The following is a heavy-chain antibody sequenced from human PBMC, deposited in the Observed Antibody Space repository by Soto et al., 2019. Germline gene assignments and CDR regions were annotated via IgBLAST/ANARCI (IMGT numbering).Heavy chain of an antibody. Sequence: SETLSLTCAVYGGSFSGYYWSWIRQPPGKGLEWIGEINHSGSTNYNPSLKSRVTISVDTSKNQFSLKLSSVTAADTAVYYCATEARLITGTTFAYWGQGTPVTVSS. CDR2: INHSGST. J-gene: IGHJ4*02. D-gene: IGHD1-7*01. CDR1: GGSFSGYY. V-gene: IGHV4-34*01. CDR3: ATEARLITGTTFAY.